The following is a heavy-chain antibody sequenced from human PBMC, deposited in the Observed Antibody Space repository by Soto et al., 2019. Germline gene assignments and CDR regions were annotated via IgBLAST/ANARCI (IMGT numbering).Heavy chain of an antibody. CDR1: GGSLSSHY. CDR3: ARRSRPDTGDYYYGMDV. D-gene: IGHD3-10*01. Sequence: PSETLSLTCSVSGGSLSSHYWSWIRQPPGKGLEWIGEINHSGSTNYNPSLKSRVTISVDTSKNQFSLKLSSVTAADTAVYYCARRSRPDTGDYYYGMDVWGQGTTVTVSS. CDR2: INHSGST. J-gene: IGHJ6*02. V-gene: IGHV4-34*01.